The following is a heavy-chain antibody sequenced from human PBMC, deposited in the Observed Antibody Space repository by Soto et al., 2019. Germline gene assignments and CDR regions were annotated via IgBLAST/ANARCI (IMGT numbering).Heavy chain of an antibody. CDR2: IIPIFGTA. J-gene: IGHJ5*02. D-gene: IGHD4-17*01. CDR1: GGTFSSYA. CDR3: ARDGQGPMTTVTRWFDP. Sequence: QVQLVQSGAEVKKPGSSVKVSCKASGGTFSSYAISWVRQAPGQGLEWMGWIIPIFGTANYAQKVQGRVTITADESTSTAYMELSSLRSEDTAVYYCARDGQGPMTTVTRWFDPWGQGTLVTVSS. V-gene: IGHV1-69*01.